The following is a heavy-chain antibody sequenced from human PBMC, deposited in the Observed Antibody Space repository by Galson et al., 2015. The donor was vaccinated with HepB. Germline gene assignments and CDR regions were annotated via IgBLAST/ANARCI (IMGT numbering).Heavy chain of an antibody. CDR2: TYYRSKWYN. Sequence: CAISGDSVSSNSAAWIWIRQSPSRGLEWLGRTYYRSKWYNDYAVSVKSRITINPDTSKNQFSLQLNSVTPEDTAVYYCAGERAGQLDYWGQGALVTVSS. CDR3: AGERAGQLDY. CDR1: GDSVSSNSAA. V-gene: IGHV6-1*01. J-gene: IGHJ4*02.